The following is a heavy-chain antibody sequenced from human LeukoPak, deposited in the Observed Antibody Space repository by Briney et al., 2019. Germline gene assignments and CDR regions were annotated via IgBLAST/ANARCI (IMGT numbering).Heavy chain of an antibody. J-gene: IGHJ6*03. Sequence: PSETLSLTCTVSGGSISSYYWSWIRQPAGKGLEWIGHMYTSGTTNYNPSLKSRVTISVDTSKNQFSLKLSSVTAADTAVYYCARVLLWFGEPHYMDVWGKGTTVTISS. CDR2: MYTSGTT. CDR1: GGSISSYY. CDR3: ARVLLWFGEPHYMDV. D-gene: IGHD3-10*01. V-gene: IGHV4-4*07.